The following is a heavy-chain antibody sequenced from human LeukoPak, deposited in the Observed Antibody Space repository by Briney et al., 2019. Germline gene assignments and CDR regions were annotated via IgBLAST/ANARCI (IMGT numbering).Heavy chain of an antibody. J-gene: IGHJ6*02. CDR3: ARGYSSSPNYYYYYGMDV. V-gene: IGHV3-48*03. Sequence: GGSLRLSCAASGFTFSSYEMNWVRQAPGKGLEWVSYISSSGSTIYYADSVKGRFTISRDNAKNSLYLRMNSLRAEDTAVYYCARGYSSSPNYYYYYGMDVWGQGTTVTVSS. CDR2: ISSSGSTI. D-gene: IGHD6-13*01. CDR1: GFTFSSYE.